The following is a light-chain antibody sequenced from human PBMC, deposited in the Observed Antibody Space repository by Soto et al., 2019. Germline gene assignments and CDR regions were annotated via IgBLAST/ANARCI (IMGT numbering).Light chain of an antibody. CDR1: QSIRNW. CDR2: ESS. Sequence: DIQMTQSPSILSASVGDRVTITCRAIQSIRNWFAWYQPKPWTVPKVMIYESSTLQSGAPSRFSGSGAGTEFTLTIDSLQPDDFGTYYCLYYDSYPWTLGPGTKVEV. J-gene: IGKJ1*01. CDR3: LYYDSYPWT. V-gene: IGKV1-5*01.